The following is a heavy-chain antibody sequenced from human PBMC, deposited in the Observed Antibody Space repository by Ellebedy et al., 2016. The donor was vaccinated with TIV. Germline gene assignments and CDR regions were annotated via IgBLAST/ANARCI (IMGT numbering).Heavy chain of an antibody. D-gene: IGHD4-17*01. Sequence: GESLKISCAASGFSVSRNYMSWVRQAPGKGLECVSVIYSGDNTFYADSVKGRFTISRDNSKNTMYLQMNSLRVEDTAVYYCVKPPNYGDYASWGQGTLVTVSS. CDR3: VKPPNYGDYAS. CDR1: GFSVSRNY. CDR2: IYSGDNT. V-gene: IGHV3-66*01. J-gene: IGHJ4*02.